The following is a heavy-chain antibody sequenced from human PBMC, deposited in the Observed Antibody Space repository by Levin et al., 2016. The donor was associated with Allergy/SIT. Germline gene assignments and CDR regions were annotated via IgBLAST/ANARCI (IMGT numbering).Heavy chain of an antibody. J-gene: IGHJ4*02. CDR2: ISSSSSYI. CDR1: GFTFSSYS. D-gene: IGHD6-19*01. CDR3: ARVRTPGYSSEEFDY. V-gene: IGHV3-21*01. Sequence: GSLRLSCAASGFTFSSYSMNWVRQAPGKGLEWVSSISSSSSYIYYADSVKGRFTISRDNAKNSLYLQMNSLRAEDTAVYYCARVRTPGYSSEEFDYWGQGTLVTVSS.